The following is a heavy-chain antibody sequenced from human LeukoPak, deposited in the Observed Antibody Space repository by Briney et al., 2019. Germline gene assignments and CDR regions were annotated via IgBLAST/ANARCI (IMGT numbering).Heavy chain of an antibody. CDR2: ISGNGHNT. J-gene: IGHJ4*02. V-gene: IGHV3-23*01. CDR3: AKGYTSGWDDFDS. CDR1: GFTFINFG. Sequence: GGSLRLSCAASGFTFINFGMSWVRQAPGTGLEWVSFISGNGHNTYYADSVKGRFPISRDTSKNTLYLQMNSLRADDTAMYFCAKGYTSGWDDFDSWGQGTLVTVAS. D-gene: IGHD6-19*01.